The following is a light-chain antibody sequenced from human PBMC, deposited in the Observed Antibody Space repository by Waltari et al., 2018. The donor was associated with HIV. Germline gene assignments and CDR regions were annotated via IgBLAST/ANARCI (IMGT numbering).Light chain of an antibody. CDR1: SSDVGRYNL. Sequence: QSALPQPASVSGSPGQSITISCTGTSSDVGRYNLVSWYQQHPGKAPKLMIYEVSKRPSGVSNRFSGSKSGNTASLTISGLQAEDEADYYCCSYAGSSTYAFGTGTKVTVL. J-gene: IGLJ1*01. CDR3: CSYAGSSTYA. CDR2: EVS. V-gene: IGLV2-23*02.